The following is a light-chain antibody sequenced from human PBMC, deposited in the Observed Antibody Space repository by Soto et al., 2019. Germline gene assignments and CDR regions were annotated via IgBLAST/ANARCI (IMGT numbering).Light chain of an antibody. CDR2: ANT. J-gene: IGLJ2*01. V-gene: IGLV1-40*01. CDR1: SSNIGAGYD. CDR3: QSYDSSLSGSVV. Sequence: QPVLTQPPSVSGAPGQRVTISCTGSSSNIGAGYDVHWYQQLPGTAPKLLIHANTNRPSGVPDRFSGSKSGTSASLAINGLQAEDEADYYCQSYDSSLSGSVVFGGGTKLTVL.